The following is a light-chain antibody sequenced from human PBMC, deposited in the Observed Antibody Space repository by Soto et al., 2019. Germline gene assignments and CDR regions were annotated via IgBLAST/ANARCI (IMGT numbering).Light chain of an antibody. CDR3: QQYENLPT. CDR2: DAS. J-gene: IGKJ5*01. Sequence: DIQITQSPSSLSSSVLERVTITCQASQNINNYLNWYQQKPGRAPKLLIYDASNLEAGVPSRFRGSGSGTDFTFTISRLQPEDIATYYCQQYENLPTFGQGTRLEIK. V-gene: IGKV1-33*01. CDR1: QNINNY.